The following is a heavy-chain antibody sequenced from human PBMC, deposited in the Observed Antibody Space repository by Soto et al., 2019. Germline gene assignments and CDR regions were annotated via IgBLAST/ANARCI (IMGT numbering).Heavy chain of an antibody. J-gene: IGHJ4*02. V-gene: IGHV3-23*01. CDR2: ISDTGAST. Sequence: VGALRLSCEASGFTFKGSAMNWVRHAPGKGLEWVASISDTGASTWYAESVRGRLSISRDNSKNTLYLQMNSLRGEDTAVYYCAKGRGSGLAWYFDNWGQGTLVTVSS. CDR1: GFTFKGSA. D-gene: IGHD6-19*01. CDR3: AKGRGSGLAWYFDN.